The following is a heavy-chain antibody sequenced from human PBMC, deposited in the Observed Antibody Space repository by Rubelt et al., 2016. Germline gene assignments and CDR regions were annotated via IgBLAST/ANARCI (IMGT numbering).Heavy chain of an antibody. J-gene: IGHJ4*02. V-gene: IGHV3-33*01. CDR2: IWYDGSPK. CDR3: VSGERGRGVWELVLPVVY. D-gene: IGHD3-10*01. CDR1: GFTFSRYG. Sequence: QVQLVESGGGVVQPGRSLRLSCAASGFTFSRYGMYWVRQAPGKGLEWGAVIWYDGSPKHYADSVKGRFTISRDNSNNMVLWAMNTMGDEGTALDCCVSGERGRGVWELVLPVVYWGQGSLVTVSS.